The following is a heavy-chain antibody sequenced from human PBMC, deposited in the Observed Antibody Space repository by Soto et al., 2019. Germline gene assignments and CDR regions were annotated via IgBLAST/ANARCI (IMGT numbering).Heavy chain of an antibody. Sequence: QVQLVESGGGVVQPGRSLRLSCAASGFTFSSYAMHWVRQAPGKGLEWVAVISYDGSNKYYADSVKGRFTISRDNSKHTLYLQMNSLRAEDTAVYYCARTRYSSSSSNYYYYGMDVWGQGTTVTVSS. D-gene: IGHD6-6*01. J-gene: IGHJ6*02. CDR2: ISYDGSNK. CDR1: GFTFSSYA. CDR3: ARTRYSSSSSNYYYYGMDV. V-gene: IGHV3-30-3*01.